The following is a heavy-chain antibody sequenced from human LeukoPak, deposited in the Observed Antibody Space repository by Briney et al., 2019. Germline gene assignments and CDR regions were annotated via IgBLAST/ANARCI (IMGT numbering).Heavy chain of an antibody. J-gene: IGHJ4*02. D-gene: IGHD3-9*01. V-gene: IGHV3-21*04. CDR3: AKWGDYDVLTGYVSDY. CDR2: ISSSSSYI. CDR1: GFTFSSYS. Sequence: PGGSLRLSCAASGFTFSSYSMNWARQAPGKGLEWVSSISSSSSYIYYADSVKGRFTISRDNAKNSLYLQMNSLRAEDTAVYYCAKWGDYDVLTGYVSDYWGQGTLVTVSS.